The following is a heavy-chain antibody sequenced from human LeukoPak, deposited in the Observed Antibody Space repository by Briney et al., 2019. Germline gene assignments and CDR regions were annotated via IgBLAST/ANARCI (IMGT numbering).Heavy chain of an antibody. CDR1: GYTFTGYY. D-gene: IGHD2-2*01. Sequence: GASVKVPCKASGYTFTGYYMHLVRQAPGQGLEWMGWINPNSGGTNYAQKFQGRVTMTRDASISTAYMELSRLRSDDTAVYYCARGVPAASPWWFDPWGQGTLITVSS. J-gene: IGHJ5*02. CDR2: INPNSGGT. CDR3: ARGVPAASPWWFDP. V-gene: IGHV1-2*02.